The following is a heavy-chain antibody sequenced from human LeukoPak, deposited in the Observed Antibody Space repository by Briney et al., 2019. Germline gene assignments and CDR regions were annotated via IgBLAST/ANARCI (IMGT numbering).Heavy chain of an antibody. J-gene: IGHJ4*02. D-gene: IGHD2-2*02. CDR3: ARGEYCSSTSCYSFQN. Sequence: SETLSLTCAVYGGSFSGYYWSWIRQPPGKGLEWIGEINHSGSTNYNPSLKSRVTISVDTSKNQFSLKLSSVTAADTAVYYCARGEYCSSTSCYSFQNWGQGTLVTVSS. CDR2: INHSGST. CDR1: GGSFSGYY. V-gene: IGHV4-34*01.